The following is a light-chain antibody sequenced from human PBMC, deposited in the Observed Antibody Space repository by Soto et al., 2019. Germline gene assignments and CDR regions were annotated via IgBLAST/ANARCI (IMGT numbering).Light chain of an antibody. J-gene: IGKJ1*01. CDR1: QSVSSSD. CDR3: QQYGSSSWT. Sequence: EVVLTQSPGTLSLSPGERATLSCWASQSVSSSDLAWYQQKPGQAPRLLMYDASSRATGIPDRFSGSGSGTDFTLTISRLDPEDFAVYYCQQYGSSSWTFGQGTKVDIK. V-gene: IGKV3-20*01. CDR2: DAS.